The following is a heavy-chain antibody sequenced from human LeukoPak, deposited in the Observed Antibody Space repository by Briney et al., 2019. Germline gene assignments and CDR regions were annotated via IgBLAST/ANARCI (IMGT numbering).Heavy chain of an antibody. CDR2: ISAYNGNT. J-gene: IGHJ4*02. Sequence: ASVKVSCKTSGYTFTSYGITWVRQAPGQGLEWMGWISAYNGNTVYAQRLQGRVTMTTDTSTTTAYMELRSLRSDDTAVYYCARAFDYWGQGTLVTVSS. CDR3: ARAFDY. V-gene: IGHV1-18*01. CDR1: GYTFTSYG.